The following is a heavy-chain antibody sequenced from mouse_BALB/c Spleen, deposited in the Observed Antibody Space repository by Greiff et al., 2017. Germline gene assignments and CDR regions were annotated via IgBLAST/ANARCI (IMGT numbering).Heavy chain of an antibody. J-gene: IGHJ4*01. V-gene: IGHV1-4*01. Sequence: VNLVESGAELARPGASVKMSCKASGYTFTSYTMHWVKQRPGQGLEWIGYINPSSGYTNYNQKFKDKATLTADKSSSTAYMQLSSLTSEDSAVYYCARKGLGYGYAMDYWGQGTSVTVSS. CDR2: INPSSGYT. CDR1: GYTFTSYT. CDR3: ARKGLGYGYAMDY. D-gene: IGHD2-14*01.